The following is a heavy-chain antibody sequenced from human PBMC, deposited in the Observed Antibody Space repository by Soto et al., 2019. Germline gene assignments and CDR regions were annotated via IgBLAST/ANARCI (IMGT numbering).Heavy chain of an antibody. Sequence: EEQVMESGGGMVQPGGSLRLSCAASRFTFSDHNIDWVRQAPGKGLEWVGRSRHRTDSYTTEYAASVKGRFAISRDDSKNSLFLQMNSLRTEDTAVYYCAVDTVGMGSYWGQGTLVSVSS. J-gene: IGHJ4*02. CDR2: SRHRTDSYTT. CDR1: RFTFSDHN. D-gene: IGHD5-12*01. CDR3: AVDTVGMGSY. V-gene: IGHV3-72*01.